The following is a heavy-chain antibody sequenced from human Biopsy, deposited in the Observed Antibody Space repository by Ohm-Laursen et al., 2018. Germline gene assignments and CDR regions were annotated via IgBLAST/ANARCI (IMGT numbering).Heavy chain of an antibody. CDR2: IDPDSGRT. D-gene: IGHD6-13*01. J-gene: IGHJ4*02. CDR3: ARVGRAAPFDS. V-gene: IGHV1-2*02. Sequence: ASVKVSCKASGYTFSLYHIHWVRQAPGQGLEWMGWIDPDSGRTSFGQNFQGRVTMTSDTSTGTAYLELTRLRSDDTAVYYCARVGRAAPFDSWGQGTLVTVSS. CDR1: GYTFSLYH.